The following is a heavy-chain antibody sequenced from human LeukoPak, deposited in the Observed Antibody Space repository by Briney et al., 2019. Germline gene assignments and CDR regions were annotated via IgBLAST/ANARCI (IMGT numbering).Heavy chain of an antibody. CDR1: GFTFSSYW. CDR2: IKQDRSEK. Sequence: PGGSLRLSCAASGFTFSSYWMSWVRQAPGKGLKWVANIKQDRSEKYYVDSVKGRFTISRDNAKNSLYLQMNSLRAEDTVVYYCASLYIQWLRWSSLDYYYGMDVWGQGTTVTVSS. CDR3: ASLYIQWLRWSSLDYYYGMDV. D-gene: IGHD5-12*01. J-gene: IGHJ6*02. V-gene: IGHV3-7*01.